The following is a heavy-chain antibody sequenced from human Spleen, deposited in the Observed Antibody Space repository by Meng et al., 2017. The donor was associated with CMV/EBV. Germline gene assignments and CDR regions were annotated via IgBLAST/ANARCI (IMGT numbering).Heavy chain of an antibody. CDR2: INANSGAK. J-gene: IGHJ5*02. CDR1: YY. D-gene: IGHD3-9*01. Sequence: YYMHWGRQATGQGREWMGVINANSGAKEYAQKFHGRGTMTRDTSRSTVYMELRGLTSDDRAMYFCARVVLPLGMHHDDILEEGWFDPWGQGTLVTVSS. V-gene: IGHV1-2*02. CDR3: ARVVLPLGMHHDDILEEGWFDP.